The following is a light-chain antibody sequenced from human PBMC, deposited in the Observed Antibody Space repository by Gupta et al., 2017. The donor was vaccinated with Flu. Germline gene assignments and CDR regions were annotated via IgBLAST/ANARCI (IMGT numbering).Light chain of an antibody. CDR1: SSDVGSYNL. Sequence: QSALTHPPSLPWSPGPSITISCTGTSSDVGSYNLVSWYQQHPGKAPKLMIYEVSRRPSGISDGFSGSKSGNTASLRISGLQAEDEAEYFCCSYAGSVLYVFGTGTKVTVL. CDR3: CSYAGSVLYV. J-gene: IGLJ1*01. CDR2: EVS. V-gene: IGLV2-23*02.